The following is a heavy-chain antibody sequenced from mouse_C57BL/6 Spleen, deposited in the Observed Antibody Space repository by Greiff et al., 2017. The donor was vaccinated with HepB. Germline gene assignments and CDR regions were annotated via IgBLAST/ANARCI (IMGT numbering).Heavy chain of an antibody. CDR3: ARGGTMGFDY. D-gene: IGHD1-1*02. Sequence: LVRPGSSVKLSCQASGYTFTSYWMDWVKQRPGQGLEWIGNIYPSDSETHYNQKFKDKATLTVDKSSSTAYMQLSSLTSEDSAVYYCARGGTMGFDYWGQGTTLTVSS. CDR2: IYPSDSET. J-gene: IGHJ2*01. V-gene: IGHV1-61*01. CDR1: GYTFTSYW.